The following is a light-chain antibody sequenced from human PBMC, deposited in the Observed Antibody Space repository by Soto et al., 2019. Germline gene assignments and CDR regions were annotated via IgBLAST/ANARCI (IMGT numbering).Light chain of an antibody. V-gene: IGLV2-14*01. CDR3: SSYTSSSLYV. J-gene: IGLJ1*01. Sequence: QSPLTQPASVSGSPGQSITISCAGTSSDVGGYNYVSWYQQHPGKAPKLMIYEVSSRPSGVSNRFSGSKSGNTASLTISGLQAEDEADYYCSSYTSSSLYVFGTGTKVTVL. CDR2: EVS. CDR1: SSDVGGYNY.